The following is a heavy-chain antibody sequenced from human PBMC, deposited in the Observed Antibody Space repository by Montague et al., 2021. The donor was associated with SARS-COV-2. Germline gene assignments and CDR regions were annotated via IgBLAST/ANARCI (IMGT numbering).Heavy chain of an antibody. V-gene: IGHV3-33*01. CDR1: GFTFSSYG. D-gene: IGHD3-9*01. Sequence: SLKLSCAASGFTFSSYGMHWVRQAPGKGLEWVAVIWYDGSNKYYADSVKGRFTISRDNSKNTLYLQMNSLRAEGTAVYYCAREYDILTGYYFDYWGQGILVSVSS. CDR3: AREYDILTGYYFDY. CDR2: IWYDGSNK. J-gene: IGHJ4*02.